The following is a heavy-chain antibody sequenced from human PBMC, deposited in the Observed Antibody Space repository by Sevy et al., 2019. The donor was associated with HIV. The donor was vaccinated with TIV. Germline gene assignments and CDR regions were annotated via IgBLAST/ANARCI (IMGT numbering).Heavy chain of an antibody. D-gene: IGHD2-21*01. CDR2: IYYSGRT. CDR1: GDSISGYY. V-gene: IGHV4-59*01. Sequence: SETLSLTCTVSGDSISGYYWSWIRQPPGKGLEWIGYIYYSGRTNYNPSLKSRVTISEDTSKIQFSLKLSSVSAADTAVYYCARAFQEYYYGMDVWGQGTTVTVSS. J-gene: IGHJ6*02. CDR3: ARAFQEYYYGMDV.